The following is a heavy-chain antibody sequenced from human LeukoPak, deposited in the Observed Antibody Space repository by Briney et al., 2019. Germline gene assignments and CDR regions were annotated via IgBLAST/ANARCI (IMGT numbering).Heavy chain of an antibody. CDR1: GGTFSSYA. J-gene: IGHJ3*02. D-gene: IGHD6-6*01. Sequence: SVKVSCKASGGTFSSYAISWVRQAPGQGLEWMGGIIPIFGTANYAQKFQGRVTITADESTSTAYMELSSLRSEDTAVYYCARDEKRIAARPITFDIWGQGTMVTVSS. CDR3: ARDEKRIAARPITFDI. CDR2: IIPIFGTA. V-gene: IGHV1-69*01.